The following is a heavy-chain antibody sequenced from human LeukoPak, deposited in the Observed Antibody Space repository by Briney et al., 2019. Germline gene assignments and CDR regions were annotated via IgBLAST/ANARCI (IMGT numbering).Heavy chain of an antibody. CDR3: ANDLGGSGYDLSDPSFDY. CDR2: ISGSGGST. Sequence: PGGSLRLSCAASGFTFSSYAMSWVRQAPGKGLEWVSAISGSGGSTYYADSVKGRFTISRDNSKNTLYLQMNSLRAEDTAVYYYANDLGGSGYDLSDPSFDYWGQGALVTVSS. CDR1: GFTFSSYA. V-gene: IGHV3-23*01. D-gene: IGHD5-12*01. J-gene: IGHJ4*02.